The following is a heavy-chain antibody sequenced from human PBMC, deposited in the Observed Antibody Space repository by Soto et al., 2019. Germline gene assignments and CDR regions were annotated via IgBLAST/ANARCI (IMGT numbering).Heavy chain of an antibody. Sequence: QVQLQESGPGLVKPSGTLSLTCAVSGGSISSSNWWSWVHQPPGKGLEWIGEIYHSGSTNYNPSLKSRVTISVDKSKNQFSLKLSSVTAADTAVYYCASERSIAVAAYTHNWFDPWGQGTLVTVSS. D-gene: IGHD6-19*01. J-gene: IGHJ5*02. CDR1: GGSISSSNW. CDR3: ASERSIAVAAYTHNWFDP. CDR2: IYHSGST. V-gene: IGHV4-4*02.